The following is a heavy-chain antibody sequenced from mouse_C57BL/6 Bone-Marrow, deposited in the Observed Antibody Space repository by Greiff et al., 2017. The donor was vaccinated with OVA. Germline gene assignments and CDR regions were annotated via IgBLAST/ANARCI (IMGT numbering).Heavy chain of an antibody. V-gene: IGHV2-5*01. CDR3: AKKDYYGSSYWFAY. CDR2: IWRGGST. J-gene: IGHJ3*01. CDR1: GFSLTSYG. Sequence: QVQLKESGPGLVQPSQSLSITCTVSGFSLTSYGVHWVRQSPGKGLEWLGVIWRGGSTDYNAAFMSRLSITKDNSKSHVFFKMNSLQADDTAIYYCAKKDYYGSSYWFAYWGQGTLVTVSA. D-gene: IGHD1-1*01.